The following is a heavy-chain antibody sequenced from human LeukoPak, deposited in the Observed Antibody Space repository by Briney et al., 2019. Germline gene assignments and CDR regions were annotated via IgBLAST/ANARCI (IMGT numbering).Heavy chain of an antibody. CDR3: VIWGDYDVLTGYYVPDY. V-gene: IGHV3-23*01. D-gene: IGHD3-9*01. J-gene: IGHJ4*02. CDR1: GFTFSNYA. Sequence: QSGGSLRLSCVASGFTFSNYAMSWVRQAPGEGLEWDSAITGSGTNRYYADSLKGRFTTSRDNSKNTVFLQMNSLRHEDTAIYYCVIWGDYDVLTGYYVPDYWGQGTLVTVAS. CDR2: ITGSGTNR.